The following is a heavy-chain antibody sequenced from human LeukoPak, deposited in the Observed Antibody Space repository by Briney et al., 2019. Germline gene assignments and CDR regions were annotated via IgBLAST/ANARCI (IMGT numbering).Heavy chain of an antibody. CDR3: ARVPAGCSSTSCYGVPNWFDP. Sequence: PGGSLRLSCAASGFTFSSTWMNWVRQGPGKGLEWVSRITSDGSSTIYADSVKGRFTISRDNAKSTVYLQMNSLRAEDTAVYFCARVPAGCSSTSCYGVPNWFDPWGQGTLVTVSS. CDR1: GFTFSSTW. V-gene: IGHV3-74*01. J-gene: IGHJ5*02. CDR2: ITSDGSST. D-gene: IGHD2-2*01.